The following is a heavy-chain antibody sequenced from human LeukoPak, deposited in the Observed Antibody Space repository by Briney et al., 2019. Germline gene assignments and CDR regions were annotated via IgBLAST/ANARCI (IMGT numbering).Heavy chain of an antibody. J-gene: IGHJ4*02. CDR2: ISGSGGST. V-gene: IGHV3-23*01. CDR1: GFTFSSYA. D-gene: IGHD3-16*01. Sequence: GGSPRLSCAASGFTFSSYAMSWVRQAPGKGLEWVSAISGSGGSTYYADSVKGRFTISRDNSRDTLYLQMNSLRAEDTAVYYCAKGYYDYVWGSYYFDYWGQGTLVTVSS. CDR3: AKGYYDYVWGSYYFDY.